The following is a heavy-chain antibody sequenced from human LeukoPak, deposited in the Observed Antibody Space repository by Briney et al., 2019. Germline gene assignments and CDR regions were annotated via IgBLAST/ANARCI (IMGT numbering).Heavy chain of an antibody. D-gene: IGHD1-26*01. Sequence: PSEILSLTCTVSGGSISSSSYYWGWIRQPPGKGLEWIGSIYYVGDTYHNPSLKSRVTISVDTSKNQFSLKLSSVTAAETAVYYCVRLSGSNYSPVDYWGQGTLVTVSS. J-gene: IGHJ4*02. CDR1: GGSISSSSYY. V-gene: IGHV4-39*01. CDR2: IYYVGDT. CDR3: VRLSGSNYSPVDY.